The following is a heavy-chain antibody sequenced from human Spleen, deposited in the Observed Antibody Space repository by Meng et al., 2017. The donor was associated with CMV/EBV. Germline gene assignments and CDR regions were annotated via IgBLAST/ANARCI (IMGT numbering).Heavy chain of an antibody. V-gene: IGHV3-74*01. CDR2: INSDVSST. Sequence: GGSLRLSCAASGFAFSSYWMHWVRQAPGKGLVWISRINSDVSSTSYADSVKGRFTISRDNAKNTLSLQMNSLRAEDTAVYYCVRESSGWYDDAFDIWGQGTMVTVS. J-gene: IGHJ3*02. CDR1: GFAFSSYW. CDR3: VRESSGWYDDAFDI. D-gene: IGHD6-19*01.